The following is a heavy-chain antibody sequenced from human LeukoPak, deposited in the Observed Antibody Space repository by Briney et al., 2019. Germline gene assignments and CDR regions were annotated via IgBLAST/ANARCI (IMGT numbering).Heavy chain of an antibody. D-gene: IGHD3-22*01. Sequence: GGSLRLSCAASGFTFSSHWMSWVRQAPGKGPEWVANIKQDGSEKYYVDSVKGRFTISRDNAKNSLYLQMNSLRAEDTAVYYCARDQDYYDSSGLGGFDPWGQGTLVTVSS. CDR2: IKQDGSEK. J-gene: IGHJ5*02. V-gene: IGHV3-7*01. CDR3: ARDQDYYDSSGLGGFDP. CDR1: GFTFSSHW.